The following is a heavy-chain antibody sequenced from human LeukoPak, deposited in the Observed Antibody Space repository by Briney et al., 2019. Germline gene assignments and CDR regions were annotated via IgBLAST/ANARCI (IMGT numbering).Heavy chain of an antibody. CDR1: GFTFSDYY. J-gene: IGHJ4*02. V-gene: IGHV3-53*01. CDR3: ARDQVY. Sequence: GGSLRLSCAASGFTFSDYYMSWIRQAPGKGLEWVSVIYSGGSTYYADSVKGRFTISRDNSKNTLYLQMNSLRVEDTAVYYCARDQVYWGQGTLVTVSS. CDR2: IYSGGST.